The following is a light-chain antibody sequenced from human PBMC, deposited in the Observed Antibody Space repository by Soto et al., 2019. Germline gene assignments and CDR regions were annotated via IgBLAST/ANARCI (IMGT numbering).Light chain of an antibody. V-gene: IGKV3-20*01. CDR3: QQYNNWPYT. J-gene: IGKJ2*01. Sequence: EIVLTQSPGTLSLSPGERATLSCRASQRVSSSYLAWYQQKPGQAPRLLIYATSDRATGIPDRFSGSGSGTDFTLTISRLEPEDFAVYYCQQYNNWPYTFGQGTKLEIK. CDR1: QRVSSSY. CDR2: ATS.